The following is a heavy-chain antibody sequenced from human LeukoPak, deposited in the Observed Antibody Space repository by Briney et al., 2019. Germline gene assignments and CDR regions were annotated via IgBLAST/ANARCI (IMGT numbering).Heavy chain of an antibody. D-gene: IGHD2-21*01. Sequence: ASVKVSCKASGYTFTGYYMHWVRRAPGQGLEWMGWINPNSGGTNYAQKFQGWVTMTRDTSISTAYMELSRLRSDDTAVYYCASGAWVNYYYGMDVWGQGTTVTVSS. CDR2: INPNSGGT. CDR1: GYTFTGYY. CDR3: ASGAWVNYYYGMDV. J-gene: IGHJ6*02. V-gene: IGHV1-2*04.